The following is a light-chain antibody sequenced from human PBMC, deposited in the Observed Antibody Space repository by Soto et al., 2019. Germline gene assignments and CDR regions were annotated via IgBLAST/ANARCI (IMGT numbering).Light chain of an antibody. V-gene: IGKV3-20*01. CDR1: QHFRADS. CDR3: QQYYTSPTT. Sequence: EIVLTKSPGSLSWFPGERATRSCRSRQHFRADSLAWYQQTPGQPPRLLIYAASSRATGIPDRFSGSGSGTDFTLTISRLEPEDFAVYYCQQYYTSPTTFGQGTKVDIK. J-gene: IGKJ1*01. CDR2: AAS.